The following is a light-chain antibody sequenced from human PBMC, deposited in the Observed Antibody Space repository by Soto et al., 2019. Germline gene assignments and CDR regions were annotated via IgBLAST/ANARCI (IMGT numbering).Light chain of an antibody. Sequence: QLVLTQPASVSGSPGQSITISCTGTSSDVGRYKYVSWYQQHPGKAPKLLIYDVNNRPSGISDRFSGSKSGNTASLTISGLQTEDESDYYCASYTTTTSYVFGTGTKVTVL. CDR3: ASYTTTTSYV. J-gene: IGLJ1*01. CDR1: SSDVGRYKY. CDR2: DVN. V-gene: IGLV2-14*03.